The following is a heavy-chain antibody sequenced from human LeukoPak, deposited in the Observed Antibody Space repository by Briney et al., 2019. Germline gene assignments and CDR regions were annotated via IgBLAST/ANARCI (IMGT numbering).Heavy chain of an antibody. CDR2: ISNSSSYI. J-gene: IGHJ5*02. Sequence: PGGSLRLSCAASGFTFSSYSMNWVRQAPGKGLEWVSSISNSSSYIYYADSVKGRFTISRDNAKNSLYLQMNSLRAEDTAVYYCARSYSSGWYVWFDPWGQGTLVTVSS. CDR1: GFTFSSYS. D-gene: IGHD6-19*01. V-gene: IGHV3-21*01. CDR3: ARSYSSGWYVWFDP.